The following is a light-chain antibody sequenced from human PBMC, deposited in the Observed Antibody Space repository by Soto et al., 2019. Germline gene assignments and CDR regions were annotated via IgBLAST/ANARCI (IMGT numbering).Light chain of an antibody. CDR2: DVS. Sequence: QSVLTQPASVSGSPGQSITISCTGTSSDVGAYNFVSWYQQHPGKVPKLMIFDVSSRPSGVSDRFSGSKSGNTASLTIAGPQAEDEGDYYCSSYTSSSTHVFGSGTKLTVL. CDR3: SSYTSSSTHV. V-gene: IGLV2-14*03. CDR1: SSDVGAYNF. J-gene: IGLJ1*01.